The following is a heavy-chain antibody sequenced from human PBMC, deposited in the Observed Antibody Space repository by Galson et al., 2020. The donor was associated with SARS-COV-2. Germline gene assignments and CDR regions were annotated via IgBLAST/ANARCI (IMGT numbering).Heavy chain of an antibody. CDR3: ARAAPGRYSSGCCDS. D-gene: IGHD6-19*01. CDR2: NYYSGST. Sequence: PEILSLTCPLSSDSISGHYWNWIRQPPAKRLERIGYNYYSGSTNYNPSLKSRVTISVDTSKNQFSLRLNSVTAADTAVYYCARAAPGRYSSGCCDSWGEGTLVTVSA. V-gene: IGHV4-59*11. J-gene: IGHJ4*02. CDR1: SDSISGHY.